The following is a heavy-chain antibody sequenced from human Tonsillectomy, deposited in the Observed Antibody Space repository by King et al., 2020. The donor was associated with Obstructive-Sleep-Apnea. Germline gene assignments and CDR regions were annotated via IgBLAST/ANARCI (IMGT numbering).Heavy chain of an antibody. V-gene: IGHV4-31*03. Sequence: VQLQESGPGLVKPSQTLSLTCTVSGGSISSGGYYWSWIRQHPGKGLEWIGYIYYSGSTYYNPSLKSRVTISVDTSKNQFSLKLSSVTAADTAVYYCAREYSSGYYSGQGVTNWFDPWGQGTLVTVSS. CDR1: GGSISSGGYY. CDR2: IYYSGST. D-gene: IGHD3-22*01. CDR3: AREYSSGYYSGQGVTNWFDP. J-gene: IGHJ5*02.